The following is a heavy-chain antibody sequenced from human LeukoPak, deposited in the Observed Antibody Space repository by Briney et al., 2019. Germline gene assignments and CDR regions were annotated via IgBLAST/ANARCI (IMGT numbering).Heavy chain of an antibody. CDR2: IIPILGIA. V-gene: IGHV1-69*04. Sequence: SVKVSCKASGGTFSSYAISWVRQAPGQGLEWMGRIIPILGIANYAQKFQGRVTITADKSTSTAYMELSSLRSEDTAVYYCADLYYDSSGYYGGFDYWGQGTLVTVSS. J-gene: IGHJ4*02. CDR1: GGTFSSYA. D-gene: IGHD3-22*01. CDR3: ADLYYDSSGYYGGFDY.